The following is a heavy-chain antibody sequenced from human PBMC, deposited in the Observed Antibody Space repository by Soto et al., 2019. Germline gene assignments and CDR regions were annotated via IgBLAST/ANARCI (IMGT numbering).Heavy chain of an antibody. Sequence: SVEVSCKASGGTFSSYAISWVRQAPGQGLEWMGGIIPIFGTANYAQKFQGRVTITADKSTSTAYMELSSLRSEDTAVYYCARALGKSPNWFDPWGQGTLVTVSS. CDR3: ARALGKSPNWFDP. J-gene: IGHJ5*02. CDR2: IIPIFGTA. D-gene: IGHD1-26*01. V-gene: IGHV1-69*06. CDR1: GGTFSSYA.